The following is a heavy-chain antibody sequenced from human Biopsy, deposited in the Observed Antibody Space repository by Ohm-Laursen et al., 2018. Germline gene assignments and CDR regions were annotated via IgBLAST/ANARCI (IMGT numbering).Heavy chain of an antibody. V-gene: IGHV4-59*01. CDR3: ARDRGYYSDRTVPGYFDL. D-gene: IGHD3-22*01. CDR2: VYYTGST. Sequence: SQTLSLTCTVSGDSISSYYWSWIRQPPGKGLEWIGYVYYTGSTDYNPSLQSRVTISVDTSKNHFSLRLRSVPPADTAIYYCARDRGYYSDRTVPGYFDLWGRGTLVTVSS. J-gene: IGHJ2*01. CDR1: GDSISSYY.